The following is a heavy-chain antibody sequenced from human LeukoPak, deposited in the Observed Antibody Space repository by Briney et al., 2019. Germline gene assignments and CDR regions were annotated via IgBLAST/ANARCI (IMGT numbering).Heavy chain of an antibody. D-gene: IGHD2-2*01. CDR1: GYTFTGYY. J-gene: IGHJ4*02. CDR2: INPNSGGT. V-gene: IGHV1-2*06. Sequence: ASVKVSCKASGYTFTGYYMHWVRQAPGQGLERMGRINPNSGGTNYAQKFQGRVTMTRDTSISTAYMELSRLRSDDTAVYYCARVYCSSTSCSRRFDYWGQGTLVTVSS. CDR3: ARVYCSSTSCSRRFDY.